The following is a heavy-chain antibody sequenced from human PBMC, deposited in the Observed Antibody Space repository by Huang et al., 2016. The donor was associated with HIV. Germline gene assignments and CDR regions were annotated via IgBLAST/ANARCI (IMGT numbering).Heavy chain of an antibody. CDR1: GFTFSSYS. V-gene: IGHV3-21*01. Sequence: EVQLVESGGGLVKPGGSLRLSCAASGFTFSSYSMNWVRQAQGKGLEWVSFIRSSSSYIYYADSVKGRFTISRDNAKNSLYLQMNSLRAEDTAVYYCARAVPTPNRFGVGGFDYWGQGTLVTVSS. CDR3: ARAVPTPNRFGVGGFDY. D-gene: IGHD3-3*01. J-gene: IGHJ4*02. CDR2: IRSSSSYI.